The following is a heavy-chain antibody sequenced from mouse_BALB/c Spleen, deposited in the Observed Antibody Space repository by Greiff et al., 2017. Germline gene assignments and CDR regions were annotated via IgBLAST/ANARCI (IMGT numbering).Heavy chain of an antibody. V-gene: IGHV5-6*01. J-gene: IGHJ3*01. Sequence: EVKLMESGGDLVKPGGSLKLSCAASGFTFSSYGMSWVRQTPDKRLEWVATISSGGSYTYYPDSVKGRFTISRDNAKNTLYLQMSSLKSEDTAMYYCARERRPAWFAYWGQGTLVTVSA. CDR2: ISSGGSYT. D-gene: IGHD1-2*01. CDR3: ARERRPAWFAY. CDR1: GFTFSSYG.